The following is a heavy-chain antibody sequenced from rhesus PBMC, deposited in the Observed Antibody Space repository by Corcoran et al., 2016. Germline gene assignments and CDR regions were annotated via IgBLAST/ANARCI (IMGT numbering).Heavy chain of an antibody. CDR2: IYGSSGST. J-gene: IGHJ4*01. CDR3: AREKRTAGTDFFY. D-gene: IGHD1-1*01. V-gene: IGHV4-147*01. CDR1: GYSISSNY. Sequence: QVQLQESGPGLVKPSETLSLTCAVSGYSISSNYWRWIRQPPGKGLEWIGYIYGSSGSTYYNPSLKSRVTISTDTSKNQFSLKLSSVTAADTAVYYCAREKRTAGTDFFYWGQGVLVTVSS.